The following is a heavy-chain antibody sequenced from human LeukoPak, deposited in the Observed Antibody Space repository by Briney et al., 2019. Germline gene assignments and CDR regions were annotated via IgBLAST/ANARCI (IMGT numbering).Heavy chain of an antibody. Sequence: SQTLSLTCAISGDSVSSNSAAWNWIRQSQSRGLEWLGRTYYRSKWYNDYAVSMKSRITINPDTSKDQSSLQLNSVTPEDTAVYYCARDAGSGWSSFDYWGQGTLVTVSS. D-gene: IGHD6-19*01. V-gene: IGHV6-1*01. CDR2: TYYRSKWYN. J-gene: IGHJ4*02. CDR1: GDSVSSNSAA. CDR3: ARDAGSGWSSFDY.